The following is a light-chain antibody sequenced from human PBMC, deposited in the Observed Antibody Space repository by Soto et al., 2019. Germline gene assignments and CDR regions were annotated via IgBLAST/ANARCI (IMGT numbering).Light chain of an antibody. CDR1: QSVYSNF. Sequence: EIVLTQSPGTLSLSPGERATLSLMASQSVYSNFLAWYQQKSGQAPRLLIYGASSRATGIPDRFSGSGSGTDFTLTISSLEPEDFAVYYCQQRSHWPPITFGQGTRLEIK. V-gene: IGKV3D-20*02. CDR3: QQRSHWPPIT. J-gene: IGKJ5*01. CDR2: GAS.